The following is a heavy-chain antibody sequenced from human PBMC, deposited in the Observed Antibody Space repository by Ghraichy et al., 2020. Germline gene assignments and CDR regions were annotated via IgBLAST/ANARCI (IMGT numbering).Heavy chain of an antibody. D-gene: IGHD2-15*01. Sequence: GGSLRLSCAASGFTFSSYGMHWVRQAPGKGLEWVAVIWYDGSNKYYADSVKGRFTISRDNSKNTLYLQMNSLRAEDTAVYYCARDLTGCSGGSCYASVLCYWGQGTLVTVSS. CDR1: GFTFSSYG. CDR2: IWYDGSNK. V-gene: IGHV3-33*01. CDR3: ARDLTGCSGGSCYASVLCY. J-gene: IGHJ4*02.